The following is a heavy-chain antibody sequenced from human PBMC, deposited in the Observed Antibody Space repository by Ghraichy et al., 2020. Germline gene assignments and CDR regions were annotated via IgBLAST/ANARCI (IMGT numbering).Heavy chain of an antibody. CDR2: ISAHNGNT. J-gene: IGHJ2*01. CDR3: ARVRSSSSQSNWYFDL. CDR1: GYTFTNYD. D-gene: IGHD6-6*01. V-gene: IGHV1-18*01. Sequence: VKVSCKASGYTFTNYDISWVRQAPGQGLQWMGWISAHNGNTNYAQNLQGRVTMTTDTSTSTAYMELRSLRSDDTAVYYCARVRSSSSQSNWYFDLWGRGTLVTVSS.